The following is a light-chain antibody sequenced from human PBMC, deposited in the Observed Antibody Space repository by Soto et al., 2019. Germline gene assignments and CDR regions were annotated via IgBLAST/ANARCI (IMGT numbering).Light chain of an antibody. V-gene: IGKV1-5*01. J-gene: IGKJ2*01. CDR3: QQYSSYSPMYP. CDR1: QSISSW. Sequence: DVQMTQSPSTLSASVGDRVTITCRASQSISSWLAWYQQKPGKAPKLLIYDASSLESGVPSRFSGSGSGTEFTLTSSSLQPDDFATYYCQQYSSYSPMYPVGQGTKLEIK. CDR2: DAS.